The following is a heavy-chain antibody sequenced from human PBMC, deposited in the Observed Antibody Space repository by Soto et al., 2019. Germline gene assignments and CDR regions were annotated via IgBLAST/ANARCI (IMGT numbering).Heavy chain of an antibody. CDR2: ISSSSSTI. J-gene: IGHJ5*02. D-gene: IGHD3-10*01. V-gene: IGHV3-48*01. CDR3: ARSVYGSGSYYKSEWFDP. Sequence: GESLKISCAASGFTFSSYSMNWVRQAPGKGLEWVSYISSSSSTIYYADSVKGRFTISRDNAKNSLYLQMNSLRAEDTAVYYCARSVYGSGSYYKSEWFDPWGQGTQVTVSS. CDR1: GFTFSSYS.